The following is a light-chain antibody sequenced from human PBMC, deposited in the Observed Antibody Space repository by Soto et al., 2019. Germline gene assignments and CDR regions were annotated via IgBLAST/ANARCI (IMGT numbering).Light chain of an antibody. J-gene: IGKJ1*01. V-gene: IGKV3-20*01. CDR1: QSVSSTY. Sequence: EIVLTQSPGTLSLSPGERATLSCRARQSVSSTYLAWYQQKPGRAPRLLIFGASSRATGVPDRFSGSVSETDFTLTISRLEPEDFAVDYCHQYGSTPRTFGQGTKVDIK. CDR3: HQYGSTPRT. CDR2: GAS.